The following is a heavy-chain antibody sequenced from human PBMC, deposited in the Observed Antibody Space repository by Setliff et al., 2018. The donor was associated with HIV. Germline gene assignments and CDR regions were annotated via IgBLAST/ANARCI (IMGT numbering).Heavy chain of an antibody. V-gene: IGHV3-23*01. Sequence: GGSLRLSCGASGFTFSSFAMNWVRHAPGKGLEWVSAVSGSGTATEYADSVKGRFTISSDNSKNALYLEMNNLRAEDTAIYYCAKGLDYLDSSGYSYFRLWGQGTQVTVSS. CDR1: GFTFSSFA. CDR2: VSGSGTAT. CDR3: AKGLDYLDSSGYSYFRL. J-gene: IGHJ4*02. D-gene: IGHD3-22*01.